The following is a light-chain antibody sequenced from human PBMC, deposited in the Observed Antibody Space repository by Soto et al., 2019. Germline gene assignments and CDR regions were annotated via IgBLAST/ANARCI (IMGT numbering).Light chain of an antibody. CDR2: DVS. V-gene: IGLV2-14*03. CDR1: SSDVGGYSY. Sequence: QSVPTQPASVSGSPGQSIAISCTGTSSDVGGYSYVSWYQQQPGKAPKFMIYDVSNRPSGVSNRFSGSKSGNTASLTISGLQAEDEADYYCCSYTTSNTRQIVFGTGTKVTVL. CDR3: CSYTTSNTRQIV. J-gene: IGLJ1*01.